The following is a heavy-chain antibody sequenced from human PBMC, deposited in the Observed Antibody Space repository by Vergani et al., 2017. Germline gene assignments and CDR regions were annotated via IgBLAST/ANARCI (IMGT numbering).Heavy chain of an antibody. CDR1: GYSFTSYW. CDR2: IYPGDSDT. V-gene: IGHV5-51*03. J-gene: IGHJ4*02. Sequence: EVQLVQSGAEVKKPGESLKISCKGSGYSFTSYWTGWVRQMPGKGLEWMGIIYPGDSDTRYSPSFQGQVTISAAKSISTAYRQWSSLKASDTAMYYCARGKGESDYGDPLDYWGQGTLVTVSS. D-gene: IGHD4-17*01. CDR3: ARGKGESDYGDPLDY.